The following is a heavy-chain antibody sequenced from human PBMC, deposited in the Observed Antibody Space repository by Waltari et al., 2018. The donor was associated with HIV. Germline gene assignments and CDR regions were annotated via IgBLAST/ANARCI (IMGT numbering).Heavy chain of an antibody. D-gene: IGHD3-3*01. CDR1: GYTFTSYD. CDR3: ARFVLRTIFGVAEPDDAFDI. CDR2: MNPNSGNT. V-gene: IGHV1-8*01. J-gene: IGHJ3*02. Sequence: QVPLVQSGAEVKKPGASVKVSCKAFGYTFTSYDIKWVRQATGQGLDWMGWMNPNSGNTGYAQKFQGRVTMTRNTSISTAYMELSSLRSEDTAVYYCARFVLRTIFGVAEPDDAFDIWGQGTMVTVSS.